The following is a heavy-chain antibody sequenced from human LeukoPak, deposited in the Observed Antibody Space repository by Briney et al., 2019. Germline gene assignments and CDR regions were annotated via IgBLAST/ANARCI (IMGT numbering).Heavy chain of an antibody. D-gene: IGHD2-15*01. J-gene: IGHJ6*03. V-gene: IGHV3-30*02. CDR1: RFTFSRHG. CDR2: IRYDGSDK. CDR3: AKGFYYCSDGCPQYYYYMDV. Sequence: GRSLRLSCAASRFTFSRHGMHWVRQAPGKGLEWVAFIRYDGSDKYYADSVKGRFTISRDNSENTLYLQMNSLRPEDTAVYYCAKGFYYCSDGCPQYYYYMDVWGKGTTVIVSS.